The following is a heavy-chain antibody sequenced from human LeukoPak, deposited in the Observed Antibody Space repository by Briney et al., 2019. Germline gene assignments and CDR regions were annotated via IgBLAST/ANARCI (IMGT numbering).Heavy chain of an antibody. V-gene: IGHV3-48*01. J-gene: IGHJ4*02. CDR2: ITSTDSST. D-gene: IGHD2-15*01. Sequence: GGSLRLSCAASGFIFSSYSMNWVRQAPGKGLEWVSYITSTDSSTHFADSVKGRFTTSRDNAKNSLYLQMNSLRGEDTAVYYCVRDSSWSFDYWGQGTLVTVSS. CDR3: VRDSSWSFDY. CDR1: GFIFSSYS.